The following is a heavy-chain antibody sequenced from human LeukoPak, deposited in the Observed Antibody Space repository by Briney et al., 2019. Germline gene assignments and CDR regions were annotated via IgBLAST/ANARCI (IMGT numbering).Heavy chain of an antibody. V-gene: IGHV4-34*01. Sequence: SETLSLTCAVYAGSISAYYWSWIRQPPGLRLKWIGETNHSRSTNYNPSLKSRATITVNTSKNPFSVKLSPVTAAATVFYYGSRLTILSSTSCRRYFDLWGRGTLVTVSS. J-gene: IGHJ2*01. D-gene: IGHD2-2*01. CDR2: TNHSRST. CDR1: AGSISAYY. CDR3: SRLTILSSTSCRRYFDL.